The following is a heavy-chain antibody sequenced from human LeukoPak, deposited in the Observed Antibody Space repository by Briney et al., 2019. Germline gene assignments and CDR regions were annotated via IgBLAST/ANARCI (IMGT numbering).Heavy chain of an antibody. CDR2: ISGSGGTT. V-gene: IGHV3-23*01. J-gene: IGHJ4*02. D-gene: IGHD3-22*01. Sequence: TGGSLRLSCAASGFTFSSYAMSWVRQAPGKGLGWVSVISGSGGTTDYADSVKGRFTISRDNYKSTLYLQMNSLRAEDTAVYFCAKDWRTQWLLRYAAFDYWGQGTLVTVSS. CDR1: GFTFSSYA. CDR3: AKDWRTQWLLRYAAFDY.